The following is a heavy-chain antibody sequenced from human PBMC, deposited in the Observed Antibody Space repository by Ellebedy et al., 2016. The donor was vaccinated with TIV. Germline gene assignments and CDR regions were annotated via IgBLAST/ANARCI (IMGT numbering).Heavy chain of an antibody. J-gene: IGHJ4*02. Sequence: GESLKISXAASGFTFSSYSMNWVRQAPGKGLEWVSSISSSSSYIYYADSVKGRFTISRDNAKNSLYLQMNSLRAEDTAVYYCARAQPRGYSYGYVGYWGQGTLVTVSS. CDR3: ARAQPRGYSYGYVGY. CDR2: ISSSSSYI. CDR1: GFTFSSYS. V-gene: IGHV3-21*01. D-gene: IGHD5-18*01.